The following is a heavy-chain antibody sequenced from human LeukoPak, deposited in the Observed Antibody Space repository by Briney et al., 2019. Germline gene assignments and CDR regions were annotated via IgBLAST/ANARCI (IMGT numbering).Heavy chain of an antibody. V-gene: IGHV3-33*01. J-gene: IGHJ4*02. Sequence: GGSLRLSCAASGFTFSSYGMHWVRQAPGKGLEWVAVIWYDGSNKYYADSVKGRFTISRDNSKNTLYLQMNSLRAEDTAVYYCARGLEEEWLLDYWGQGTLVTVSS. CDR3: ARGLEEEWLLDY. CDR1: GFTFSSYG. CDR2: IWYDGSNK. D-gene: IGHD5-12*01.